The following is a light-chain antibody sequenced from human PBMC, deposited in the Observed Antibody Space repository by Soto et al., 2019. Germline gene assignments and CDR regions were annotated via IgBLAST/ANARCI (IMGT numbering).Light chain of an antibody. CDR2: DDN. Sequence: SYELTQPPSVSVSPGQTARITCSGATLPRKYAYWYQKKSGQAPVLVIYDDNKRPSGIPERFSGASSGTMATLTISGAQVEDEADYSCYSTDSSGNHRVFGGGTKLTVL. V-gene: IGLV3-10*01. J-gene: IGLJ3*02. CDR3: YSTDSSGNHRV. CDR1: TLPRKY.